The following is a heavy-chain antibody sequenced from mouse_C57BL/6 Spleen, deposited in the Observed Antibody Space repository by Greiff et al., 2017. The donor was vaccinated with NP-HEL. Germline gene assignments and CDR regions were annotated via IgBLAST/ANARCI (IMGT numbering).Heavy chain of an antibody. CDR2: IYPRSGNT. J-gene: IGHJ1*03. CDR3: ARRYDYGSYWYFDV. Sequence: QVQLKQSGAELARPGASVKLSCKASGYTFTSYGISWVKQRTGQGLEWIGEIYPRSGNTYYNEKFKGKATLTADKSSSTAYMELRSLTSEDSAVYFCARRYDYGSYWYFDVWGTGTTVTVSS. D-gene: IGHD2-4*01. CDR1: GYTFTSYG. V-gene: IGHV1-81*01.